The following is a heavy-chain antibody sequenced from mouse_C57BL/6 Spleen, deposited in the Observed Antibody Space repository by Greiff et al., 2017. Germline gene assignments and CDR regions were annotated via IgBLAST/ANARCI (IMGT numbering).Heavy chain of an antibody. CDR2: ISSGSSTI. D-gene: IGHD1-2*01. V-gene: IGHV5-17*01. CDR3: AKITTATSYYAMDY. J-gene: IGHJ4*01. CDR1: GFTFSDYG. Sequence: VQLKESGGGLVKPGGSLKLSCAASGFTFSDYGMHWVRQAPEKGLEWVAYISSGSSTIYYADTVKGRFTISRDNAKNTLFLQMTSLRSEDTAMYYCAKITTATSYYAMDYWGQGTSVTVSS.